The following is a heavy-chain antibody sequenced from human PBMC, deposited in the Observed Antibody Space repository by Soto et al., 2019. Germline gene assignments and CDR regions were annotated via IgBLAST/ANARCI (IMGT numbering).Heavy chain of an antibody. CDR2: IYYSGST. CDR3: ARVHNTGDVWYYYYYGMDV. D-gene: IGHD3-16*01. V-gene: IGHV4-59*01. CDR1: GGSISSYY. Sequence: SETLSLTCTVSGGSISSYYWSWIRQPPGKGLEWIGYIYYSGSTNYNPSLKSRVTISVDTSKNQFSLKLSSVTAADTAVYCCARVHNTGDVWYYYYYGMDVWGQGTTVTVSS. J-gene: IGHJ6*02.